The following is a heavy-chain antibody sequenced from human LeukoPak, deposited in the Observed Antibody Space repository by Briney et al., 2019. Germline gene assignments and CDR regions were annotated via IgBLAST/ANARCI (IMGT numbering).Heavy chain of an antibody. J-gene: IGHJ5*02. D-gene: IGHD3-10*01. Sequence: GASVKVSCKASGYTFTGYYMHWVRQAPGQGLEWMGWINPNSGGTNYAQKFQGRVTMTRDTSISTAYMELSRLRSDDTAVYYCARDQGRGEGNWFDPWGQGTLVTVSS. CDR1: GYTFTGYY. V-gene: IGHV1-2*02. CDR3: ARDQGRGEGNWFDP. CDR2: INPNSGGT.